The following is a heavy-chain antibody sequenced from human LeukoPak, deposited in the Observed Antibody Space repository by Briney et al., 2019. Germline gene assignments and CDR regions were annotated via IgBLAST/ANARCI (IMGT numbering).Heavy chain of an antibody. CDR1: GFSFSNAW. CDR3: TTGATNYYDSGVYYRPPFIDY. CDR2: IKSKTDGGTT. D-gene: IGHD3-22*01. V-gene: IGHV3-15*01. J-gene: IGHJ4*02. Sequence: PGGSLRLSCAASGFSFSNAWMTWVRQAPGKGLEWVGRIKSKTDGGTTDYAAPVKGRFTISRDDSKNTLYLQMNSLKTEDSAVYFCTTGATNYYDSGVYYRPPFIDYWGLGTLVTVSS.